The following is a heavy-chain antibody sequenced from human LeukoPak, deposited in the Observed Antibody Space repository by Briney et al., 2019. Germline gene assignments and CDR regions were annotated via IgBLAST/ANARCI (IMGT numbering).Heavy chain of an antibody. CDR3: AKGSGEVVIADEDY. J-gene: IGHJ4*02. Sequence: PGGSLRLSCAASGFTFSSYAMSWVRQAPGKGLEWVSAISGSGGSTYYADSVKGRFTISRDNSKNTLYLQMNSLRAEDTAVYYCAKGSGEVVIADEDYWGQGTLGTVSS. V-gene: IGHV3-23*01. D-gene: IGHD2-21*01. CDR2: ISGSGGST. CDR1: GFTFSSYA.